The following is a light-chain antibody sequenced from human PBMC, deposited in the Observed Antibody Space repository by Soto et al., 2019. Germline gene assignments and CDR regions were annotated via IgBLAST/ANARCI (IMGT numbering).Light chain of an antibody. CDR1: QSVSSSY. Sequence: VLTPSPGTLSFSPGERAPLSCRASQSVSSSYLAWYQQKPGQAPWLLIYGASRRASGVPDRFSGSGSGTDFTLTISGLEPEDFAVYYCHQYDSSPFTVGQGTRLDI. CDR3: HQYDSSPFT. CDR2: GAS. J-gene: IGKJ5*01. V-gene: IGKV3-20*01.